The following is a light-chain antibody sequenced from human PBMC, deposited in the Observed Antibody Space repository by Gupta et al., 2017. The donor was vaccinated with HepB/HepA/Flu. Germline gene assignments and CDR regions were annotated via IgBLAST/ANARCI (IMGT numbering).Light chain of an antibody. J-gene: IGLJ2*01. V-gene: IGLV1-40*01. Sequence: QSVLTQPPPVSGAPGQRVTISCTGSSSNIGAGYDVHWYQQLPGTAPNLLIYGNSNRPSGVPDRFSGSKSDTSASLAITGLQAEDEADYYCQSYDSSLSAVVFGGGTKLTVL. CDR3: QSYDSSLSAVV. CDR2: GNS. CDR1: SSNIGAGYD.